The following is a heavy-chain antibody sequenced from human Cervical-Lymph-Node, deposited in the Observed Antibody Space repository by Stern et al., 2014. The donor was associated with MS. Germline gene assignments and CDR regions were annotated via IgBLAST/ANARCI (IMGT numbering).Heavy chain of an antibody. CDR3: ARDVDPYDYGARFDY. CDR1: GYTFTSYY. V-gene: IGHV1-46*01. CDR2: INPSGGNT. J-gene: IGHJ4*02. D-gene: IGHD4-17*01. Sequence: VQLEESGAEVKKPGASVKVSCKASGYTFTSYYMHWVRQAPGQGLEWMGIINPSGGNTNYAQQFQGRVTMTRDTSTSTVYRELSSLRSEDTAVYYCARDVDPYDYGARFDYWGQGTLVTVSS.